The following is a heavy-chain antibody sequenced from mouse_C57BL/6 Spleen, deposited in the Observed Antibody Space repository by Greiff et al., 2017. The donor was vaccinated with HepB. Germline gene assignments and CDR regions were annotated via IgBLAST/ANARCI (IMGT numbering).Heavy chain of an antibody. CDR2: IYPGDGDT. Sequence: QVQLQQSGAELVKPGASVKISCKASGYAFSSYWMNWVKQRPGKGLEWIGQIYPGDGDTNYNGKFKGKATLTADKSSSTAYMQLSSLTSEDSAVYFCARGRDGYGRSFAYWGQGTLVTVSA. D-gene: IGHD2-2*01. CDR3: ARGRDGYGRSFAY. CDR1: GYAFSSYW. J-gene: IGHJ3*01. V-gene: IGHV1-80*01.